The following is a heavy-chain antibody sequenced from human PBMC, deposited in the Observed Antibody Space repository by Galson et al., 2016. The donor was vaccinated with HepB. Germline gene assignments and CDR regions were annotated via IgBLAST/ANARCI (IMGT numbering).Heavy chain of an antibody. D-gene: IGHD2/OR15-2a*01. CDR1: GDSVSSHSAA. Sequence: CAISGDSVSSHSAAWTWNRQSPLRGLEWLGRTYYRSKWYKDYAVSVKSQISIHPDTSKNQFSLQRNSVTPEDTAVYYCARVRCSTFRCQNWFDPWGQGTLVTVSS. J-gene: IGHJ5*02. CDR3: ARVRCSTFRCQNWFDP. V-gene: IGHV6-1*01. CDR2: TYYRSKWYK.